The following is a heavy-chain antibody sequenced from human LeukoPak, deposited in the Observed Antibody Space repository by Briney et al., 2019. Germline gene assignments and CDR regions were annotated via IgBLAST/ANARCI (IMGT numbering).Heavy chain of an antibody. J-gene: IGHJ3*01. CDR1: SASISSTNYN. Sequence: PSETLSLTCTVSSASISSTNYNWGWLRQPPGTGPEWIGNIYFSGTTYYNPSLKSRVIISVDTSKSQFSLKLNSATAADTAVYYCARHAWGLNAFDVWGRGTMVIVSS. CDR3: ARHAWGLNAFDV. D-gene: IGHD3-16*01. CDR2: IYFSGTT. V-gene: IGHV4-39*01.